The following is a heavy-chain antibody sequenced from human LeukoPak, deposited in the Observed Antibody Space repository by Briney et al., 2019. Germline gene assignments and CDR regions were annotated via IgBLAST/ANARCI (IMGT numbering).Heavy chain of an antibody. J-gene: IGHJ4*02. D-gene: IGHD3-3*01. CDR1: GGSFSGYY. Sequence: KPSETLSLTCAVYGGSFSGYYWSWIRQPPGKGLEWIGEINHSGSTNYNPSLKSRVTISVDTSKNQFSLKLSSVTAAVTAVYYCARGRAFYDFWSGYSYYFDYWGQGTLVTVSS. V-gene: IGHV4-34*01. CDR2: INHSGST. CDR3: ARGRAFYDFWSGYSYYFDY.